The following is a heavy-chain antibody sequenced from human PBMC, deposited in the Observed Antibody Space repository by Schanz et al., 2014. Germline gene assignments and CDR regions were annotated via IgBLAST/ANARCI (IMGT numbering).Heavy chain of an antibody. V-gene: IGHV3-23*03. D-gene: IGHD1-1*01. CDR1: GFNFKAYA. CDR2: IYSGGST. Sequence: EVQLLESGGGLVQPGGSLRLSCAASGFNFKAYAMSWVRQAPGKGLEWVSVIYSGGSTYYADSVKGRFTISRDNSKNTLYLQMNSLRAEDTAVYYCARDRWDWNNAFDIWGQGTMVTVSS. CDR3: ARDRWDWNNAFDI. J-gene: IGHJ3*02.